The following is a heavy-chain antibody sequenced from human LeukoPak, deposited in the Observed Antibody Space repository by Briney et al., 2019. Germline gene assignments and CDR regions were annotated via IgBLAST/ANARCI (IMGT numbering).Heavy chain of an antibody. J-gene: IGHJ4*02. D-gene: IGHD2-2*01. Sequence: GASVKVSCKASGYTFTSYYMHWVRQAPGQGLEWMGIINPSGGSTSYAQKFQGRVTMTRDTSTSTVYMELSSLRSEDTAVYYCARDGAIYCSSTSCPSPPDYWGQGTLVTVSS. CDR2: INPSGGST. CDR1: GYTFTSYY. CDR3: ARDGAIYCSSTSCPSPPDY. V-gene: IGHV1-46*01.